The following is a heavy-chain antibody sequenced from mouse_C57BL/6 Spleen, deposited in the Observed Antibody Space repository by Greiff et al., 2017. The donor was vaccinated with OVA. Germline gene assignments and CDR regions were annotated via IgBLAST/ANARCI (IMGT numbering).Heavy chain of an antibody. Sequence: VQLQQSGPELVKPGASVKISCKASGYTFTDYYMNWVKQSHGKSLEWIGDINPNNGGTSYNQKFKGKATLTVDKSSSTAYMELRSLTSEDSAVYYCALGENWYFDVWGTGTTVTVSS. CDR1: GYTFTDYY. J-gene: IGHJ1*03. CDR2: INPNNGGT. D-gene: IGHD3-3*01. V-gene: IGHV1-26*01. CDR3: ALGENWYFDV.